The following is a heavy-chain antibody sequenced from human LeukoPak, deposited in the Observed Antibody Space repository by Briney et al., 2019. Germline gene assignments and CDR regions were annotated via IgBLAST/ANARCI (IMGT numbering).Heavy chain of an antibody. CDR3: ARGPRNDP. V-gene: IGHV1-8*01. J-gene: IGHJ5*02. CDR1: GYPFTTWE. D-gene: IGHD1-14*01. Sequence: ASVKVSCTTSGYPFTTWEINWVRQAAGQGLEWMGWVHPNSGNTAYAQKFKGRVTMTRDTSISTAYMELSGLRFDDTAVYFCARGPRNDPWGQGTLVTVSS. CDR2: VHPNSGNT.